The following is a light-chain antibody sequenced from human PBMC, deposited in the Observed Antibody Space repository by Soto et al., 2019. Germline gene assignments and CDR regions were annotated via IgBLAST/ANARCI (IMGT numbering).Light chain of an antibody. CDR1: SSDVGSYNL. Sequence: QSALTQPASVSGSPGQSITISCTGTSSDVGSYNLVSWYQQHPGKAPKLMIYEVSKRPSGVSNRFSGSKSGNTASLTISGLQAEYEADYYCCSYAGSSTFAVFGGGTQLTVL. CDR3: CSYAGSSTFAV. J-gene: IGLJ2*01. V-gene: IGLV2-23*02. CDR2: EVS.